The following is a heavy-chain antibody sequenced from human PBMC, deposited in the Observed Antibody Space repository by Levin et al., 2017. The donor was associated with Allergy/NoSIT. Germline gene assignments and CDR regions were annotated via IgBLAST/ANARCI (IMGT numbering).Heavy chain of an antibody. CDR3: ARRVRQYYYGSGDYFDY. D-gene: IGHD3-10*01. CDR2: IDPVDSYT. J-gene: IGHJ4*02. V-gene: IGHV5-10-1*01. Sequence: GESLKISCQVSGYSFTSYWINWVRQMPGKGLEWLGRIDPVDSYTKYSASFEGHVTMSADKSSSTAYLSWSSLEASDTAIYYCARRVRQYYYGSGDYFDYWGQGTLVTVSS. CDR1: GYSFTSYW.